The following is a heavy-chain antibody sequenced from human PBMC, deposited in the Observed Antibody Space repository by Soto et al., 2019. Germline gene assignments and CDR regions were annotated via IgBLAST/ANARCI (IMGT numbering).Heavy chain of an antibody. D-gene: IGHD3-9*01. V-gene: IGHV3-23*01. J-gene: IGHJ4*02. CDR3: AKGEGYFGASGCFGYFAY. Sequence: EVQLLESGGGLVQPGGTLRLSCAASGFTFSGHTMSWVRQGPGKGLEWVSGVMGGGGGTYYADSVKGRFTISRDNSKNTLYLQMDSLRAEDTAVYYCAKGEGYFGASGCFGYFAYWGQGNLVTVSS. CDR2: VMGGGGGT. CDR1: GFTFSGHT.